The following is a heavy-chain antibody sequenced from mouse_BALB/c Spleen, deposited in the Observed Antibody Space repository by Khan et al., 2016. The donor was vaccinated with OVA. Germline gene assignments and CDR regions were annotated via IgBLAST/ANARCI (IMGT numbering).Heavy chain of an antibody. CDR1: GFSLTNYC. Sequence: QVQLQQSGPGLVAPSQSLSLTCTISGFSLTNYCVHWVRRPPGKSLVGLIVIMSDGSTTYNSASKYRLTISTGNSSRHEFLKMLSPQTADAAMSFYGGRPYYHYYIMDYWGQGTSVTVSS. CDR2: IMSDGST. D-gene: IGHD2-10*01. CDR3: GGRPYYHYYIMDY. J-gene: IGHJ4*01. V-gene: IGHV2-6-1*01.